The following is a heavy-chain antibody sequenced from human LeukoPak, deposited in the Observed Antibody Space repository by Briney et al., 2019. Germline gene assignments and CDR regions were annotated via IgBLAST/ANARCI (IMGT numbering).Heavy chain of an antibody. D-gene: IGHD1-7*01. V-gene: IGHV4-31*03. CDR1: GGSISSVGYY. J-gene: IGHJ4*02. Sequence: SQTLSLTCTVSGGSISSVGYYWSWIRQHPGKGLEWIGYIYYSGSTYYNPSLKSRVTISVDTSKNQFSLKLSSVTAADTAVYYCASSTSNWNYVPPLYFDYWGQGTLVTVSS. CDR3: ASSTSNWNYVPPLYFDY. CDR2: IYYSGST.